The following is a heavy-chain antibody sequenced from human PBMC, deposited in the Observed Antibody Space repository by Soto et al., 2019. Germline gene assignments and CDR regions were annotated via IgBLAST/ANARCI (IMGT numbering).Heavy chain of an antibody. J-gene: IGHJ5*02. CDR3: AKDLITGTTSWFDP. V-gene: IGHV3-30*18. CDR1: GFTFSSYG. CDR2: ISYDGSNK. Sequence: QVQLVESGGGVVQPGRSLRLSCAASGFTFSSYGMHWVRQAPGKGLEWVAVISYDGSNKYYADSVKGRFTISRDNSKNTLYLQMNSLRAEDTAVYYCAKDLITGTTSWFDPWGQGTLVTVSS. D-gene: IGHD1-20*01.